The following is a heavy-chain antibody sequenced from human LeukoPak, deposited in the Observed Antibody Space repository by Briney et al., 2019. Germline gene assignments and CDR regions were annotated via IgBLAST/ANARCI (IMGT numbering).Heavy chain of an antibody. D-gene: IGHD6-19*01. CDR2: INPNNGVT. V-gene: IGHV1-2*02. J-gene: IGHJ4*02. CDR1: GYTFTGYY. CDR3: ASPYSSGWYVLDY. Sequence: GASVQVSCKASGYTFTGYYMHWVRQAPGQGLEWMGWINPNNGVTNSAQKFQGRVTMTRDTSISTAYMELSRLRSDDTAVYYCASPYSSGWYVLDYWGQGTLVTVSS.